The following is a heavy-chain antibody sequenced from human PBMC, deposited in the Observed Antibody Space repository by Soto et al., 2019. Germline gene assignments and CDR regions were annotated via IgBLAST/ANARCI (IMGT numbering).Heavy chain of an antibody. V-gene: IGHV1-8*01. CDR2: MNPNRGNT. Sequence: QVQLVQSGAEVKKPGASEKVSCRASGYTFTSYDINWVRQATGQGLEWMGWMNPNRGNTGYAQKFQGRVTMTRNTSISTDYMALSSLRSEDTAVYYCAGTLYGDNVDYWGQGTLVAGSS. CDR1: GYTFTSYD. CDR3: AGTLYGDNVDY. D-gene: IGHD4-17*01. J-gene: IGHJ4*02.